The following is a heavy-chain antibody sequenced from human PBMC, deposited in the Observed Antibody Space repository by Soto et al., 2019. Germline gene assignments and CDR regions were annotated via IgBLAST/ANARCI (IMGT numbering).Heavy chain of an antibody. J-gene: IGHJ5*02. V-gene: IGHV4-59*01. CDR2: IYYSGST. Sequence: SETLSLTCTVSGGSISSYYWSWIRQPPGKGLEWIGYIYYSGSTNYNPSLKSRVTISVDTSKNQFSLKLSSVTAADTAVYYCARVLFGRVAWFDPWGQGTLVTVS. CDR3: ARVLFGRVAWFDP. CDR1: GGSISSYY. D-gene: IGHD1-26*01.